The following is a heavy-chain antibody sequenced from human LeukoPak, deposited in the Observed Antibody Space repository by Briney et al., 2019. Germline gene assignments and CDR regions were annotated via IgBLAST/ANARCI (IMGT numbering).Heavy chain of an antibody. J-gene: IGHJ6*02. D-gene: IGHD1-26*01. V-gene: IGHV3-74*03. Sequence: GGSLRLSCAASGFTFSSYSMNWVRQAPGKGLMWVSRINVDGSRRTYADSLKGRFTISRDNAKNTLYLQMNSLRAEDTAVYYCVRDRVAGANDGMDVWGQGTTVTVSS. CDR1: GFTFSSYS. CDR2: INVDGSRR. CDR3: VRDRVAGANDGMDV.